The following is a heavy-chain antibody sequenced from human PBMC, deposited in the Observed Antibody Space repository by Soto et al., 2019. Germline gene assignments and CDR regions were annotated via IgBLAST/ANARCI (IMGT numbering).Heavy chain of an antibody. D-gene: IGHD6-13*01. J-gene: IGHJ4*02. CDR3: AKYRRTEAEGFTLDY. CDR1: GDSINNYY. Sequence: SETLSLTCTVSGDSINNYYWIWIRQPPGKRLEWIGYIYYTGSPTYNPSLESRVTMSVDTSKNQFSLKLNSVNAADTAVYYCAKYRRTEAEGFTLDYWGRGTLVTVSS. V-gene: IGHV4-59*01. CDR2: IYYTGSP.